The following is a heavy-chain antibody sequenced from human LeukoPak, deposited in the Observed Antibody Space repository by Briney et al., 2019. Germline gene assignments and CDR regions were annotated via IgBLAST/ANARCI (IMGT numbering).Heavy chain of an antibody. CDR1: GGSISSNNW. CDR2: IYHSGST. Sequence: SETLSLTCAVSGGSISSNNWWTWVRQPPGKGLEWIGEIYHSGSTNYNPSLKSRVTISVDTSKNQFSLKLSSVTAADTAVYYCARARYIAAPPWFDPWGQGTLVTVSS. V-gene: IGHV4-4*02. D-gene: IGHD6-6*01. J-gene: IGHJ5*02. CDR3: ARARYIAAPPWFDP.